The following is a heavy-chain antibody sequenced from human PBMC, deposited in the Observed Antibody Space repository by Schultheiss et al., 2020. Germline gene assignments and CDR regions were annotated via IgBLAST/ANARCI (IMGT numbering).Heavy chain of an antibody. CDR2: IYYSGST. Sequence: SATLSLTCTVSGGSISSSSYYWSWIRQHPGKGLEWIGYIYYSGSTYYNPSLKSRVTISVDTSKNQFSLKLSSVTAADTAVYYCARLDKTSRGASDYWGQGTLVTVSS. J-gene: IGHJ4*02. V-gene: IGHV4-31*03. CDR1: GGSISSSSYY. D-gene: IGHD3/OR15-3a*01. CDR3: ARLDKTSRGASDY.